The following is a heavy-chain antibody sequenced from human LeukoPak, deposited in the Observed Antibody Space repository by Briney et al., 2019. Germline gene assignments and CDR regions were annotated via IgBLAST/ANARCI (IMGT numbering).Heavy chain of an antibody. J-gene: IGHJ4*02. CDR3: ARSHRKTYYYDSSGYCYY. CDR1: GFTFSSYG. CDR2: ISSSSSYI. V-gene: IGHV3-21*01. D-gene: IGHD3-22*01. Sequence: PGGSLRLSCAASGFTFSSYGMHWVRQAPGKGLEWVSSISSSSSYIYYADSVKGRFTISRDNAKNSLYLQMNSLRAEDTAVYYCARSHRKTYYYDSSGYCYYWGQGTLVTVSS.